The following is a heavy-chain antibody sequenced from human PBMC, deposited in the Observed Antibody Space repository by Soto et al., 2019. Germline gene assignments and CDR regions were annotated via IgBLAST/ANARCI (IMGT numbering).Heavy chain of an antibody. CDR2: IYYSGST. D-gene: IGHD4-4*01. CDR3: ARRATSDYSTGWFDP. CDR1: GGSISSSSYY. Sequence: SETLSLTCTVSGGSISSSSYYWGWIRQPPGKGLEWIGSIYYSGSTYYNPSLKSRVTISVDTSKNQFSLKLSSVTAADTAVYYCARRATSDYSTGWFDPWGQGTLVTVSS. V-gene: IGHV4-39*01. J-gene: IGHJ5*02.